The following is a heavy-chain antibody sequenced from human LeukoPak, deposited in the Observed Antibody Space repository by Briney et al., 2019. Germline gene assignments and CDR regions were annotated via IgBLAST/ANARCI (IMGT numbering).Heavy chain of an antibody. CDR1: GFTLSSYA. CDR3: AREVDDAFDI. Sequence: PGGSLRLSCAASGFTLSSYAMSWVRQGPGKGLEWVSAISVSGNTYHADSVKGRFTISRDSSKNTLYLQMNSLRAEDTAVYYCAREVDDAFDIWGQGTMVTVSS. V-gene: IGHV3-23*01. J-gene: IGHJ3*02. CDR2: ISVSGNT.